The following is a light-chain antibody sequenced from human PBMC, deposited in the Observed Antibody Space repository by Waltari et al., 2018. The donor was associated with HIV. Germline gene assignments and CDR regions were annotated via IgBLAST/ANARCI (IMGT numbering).Light chain of an antibody. CDR1: TSAISSYTS. V-gene: IGLV2-14*01. CDR2: GAS. J-gene: IGLJ3*02. CDR3: SSYTTSDSVV. Sequence: QSALTQPASVSGSPGQSISISCTGPTSAISSYTSVSWYRHRPGEAPKLLIYGASPRPSGVSHRFSASTFGNTASLTISGLQTDDEGDYYCSSYTTSDSVVFGGGTRLTVL.